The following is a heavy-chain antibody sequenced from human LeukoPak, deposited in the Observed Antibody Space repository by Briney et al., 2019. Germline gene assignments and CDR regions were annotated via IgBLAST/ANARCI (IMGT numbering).Heavy chain of an antibody. CDR3: AKKKGFVVVTADYYYYYGMDV. CDR1: GFTFSSYA. Sequence: GGSLRLSCAASGFTFSSYAMSWVRQAPGKGLEWVSAISGSGGSTYYADSVKGRFTISRDNSKNTLYLQMNSLRAEDTAVYYCAKKKGFVVVTADYYYYYGMDVWGQGTTVTVSS. V-gene: IGHV3-23*01. J-gene: IGHJ6*02. CDR2: ISGSGGST. D-gene: IGHD2-21*02.